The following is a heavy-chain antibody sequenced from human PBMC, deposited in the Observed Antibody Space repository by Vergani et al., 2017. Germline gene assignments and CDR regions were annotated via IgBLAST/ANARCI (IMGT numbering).Heavy chain of an antibody. D-gene: IGHD6-13*01. J-gene: IGHJ6*03. CDR3: ARDYRRGSSWYFGPPSSYYYYYMDV. V-gene: IGHV1-69*01. CDR2: IIPIFGTA. CDR1: GGTFSSYA. Sequence: QVQLVQSGAEVKKPGSSVKVSCKASGGTFSSYAISWVRQAPGQGLEWMGAIIPIFGTANYAQKFQGRVTITADESTSTAYMELSSLRSEDTAVYYCARDYRRGSSWYFGPPSSYYYYYMDVWGKGTTVTVSS.